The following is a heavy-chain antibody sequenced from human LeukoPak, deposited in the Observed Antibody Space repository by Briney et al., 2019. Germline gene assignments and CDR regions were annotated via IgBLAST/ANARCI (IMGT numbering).Heavy chain of an antibody. CDR1: GFTFSLYS. CDR3: ARRFGSYYIDY. J-gene: IGHJ4*02. CDR2: ISGSSTTI. D-gene: IGHD1-26*01. Sequence: GGSLRLSCAASGFTFSLYSINWVRQAPGKGLEWVSYISGSSTTIYYADSVKGRFTISRDNAKNSLYLQMNSLRAEDTAAYYCARRFGSYYIDYWGQGTLVTVSS. V-gene: IGHV3-48*01.